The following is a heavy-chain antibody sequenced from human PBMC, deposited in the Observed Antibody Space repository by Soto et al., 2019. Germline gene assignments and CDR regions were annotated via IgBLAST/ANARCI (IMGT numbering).Heavy chain of an antibody. Sequence: VQLVQSGAEVKKPGSSVKVSCKASGGTFSSYSMNWVRQAPGKGLEWVSSISSSSSYIYYADSVKGRFTISRDNAKNSLYLQMNSLRAEDTAVYYCARDGGSMVRGVTHDFDYWGQGTLVTVSS. CDR2: ISSSSSYI. J-gene: IGHJ4*02. V-gene: IGHV3-21*01. CDR1: GGTFSSYS. D-gene: IGHD3-10*01. CDR3: ARDGGSMVRGVTHDFDY.